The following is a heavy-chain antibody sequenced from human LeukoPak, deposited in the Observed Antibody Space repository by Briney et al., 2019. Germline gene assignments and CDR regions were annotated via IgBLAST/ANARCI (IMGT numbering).Heavy chain of an antibody. D-gene: IGHD3-10*01. V-gene: IGHV4-4*07. CDR3: ARDELWFGESHDAFDI. CDR2: IYTSGST. Sequence: SETLSPTCTVSGGSISSYYWSWIRQPAGKGLEWIGRIYTSGSTNYNPSLKSRVTMSVDTSKNQFSLKLSSVTAADTAVYYCARDELWFGESHDAFDIWGQGTMVTVSS. CDR1: GGSISSYY. J-gene: IGHJ3*02.